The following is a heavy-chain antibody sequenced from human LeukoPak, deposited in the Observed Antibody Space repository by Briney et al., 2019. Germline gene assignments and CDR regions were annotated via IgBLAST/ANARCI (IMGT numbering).Heavy chain of an antibody. Sequence: GGSLRLSCVGSGVTLSNYWMYWVRQGPGKGLVWVSRISGDGRTTDYADSGKGRFTTSRDNAKNTLYLQMNSLRAEDTAVYYCARDVIANGDLDYLDFWGQGTLVTVSS. V-gene: IGHV3-74*01. CDR3: ARDVIANGDLDYLDF. J-gene: IGHJ4*02. D-gene: IGHD4-17*01. CDR1: GVTLSNYW. CDR2: ISGDGRTT.